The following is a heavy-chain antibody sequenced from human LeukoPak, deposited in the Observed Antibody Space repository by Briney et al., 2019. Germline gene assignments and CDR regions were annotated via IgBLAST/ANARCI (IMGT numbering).Heavy chain of an antibody. CDR3: ARELVTGISGSYFYY. D-gene: IGHD2-21*02. CDR2: IKQDGSAK. CDR1: GFTFSAYW. V-gene: IGHV3-7*01. Sequence: GGSLRLSCAASGFTFSAYWMSWVRQAPGKGREWVASIKQDGSAKYYVDSVKGRFTISRDSANNLLYLQMYSARAEDTAVYYCARELVTGISGSYFYYSGPGTLVTASS. J-gene: IGHJ4*02.